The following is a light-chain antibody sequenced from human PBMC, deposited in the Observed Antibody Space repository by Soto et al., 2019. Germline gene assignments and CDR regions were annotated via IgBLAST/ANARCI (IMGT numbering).Light chain of an antibody. CDR1: QSISSY. CDR2: AAS. CDR3: QQCYSTPLT. V-gene: IGKV1-39*01. Sequence: DIQMTQSPSSLSASVGDRVTITCRASQSISSYLNWYQQKPGKAHKILIYAASSLQSGVPSRFSGSGSGTDFTRTISSLQPEDFATYYCQQCYSTPLTFGGGTKVEIK. J-gene: IGKJ4*01.